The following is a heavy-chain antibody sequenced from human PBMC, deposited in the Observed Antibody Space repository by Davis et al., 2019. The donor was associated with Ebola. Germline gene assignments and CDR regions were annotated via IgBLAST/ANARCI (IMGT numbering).Heavy chain of an antibody. V-gene: IGHV1-69*02. D-gene: IGHD3-3*01. J-gene: IGHJ3*02. Sequence: SVKVSCKASGGTFSSYTISWVRQAPGQGLEWMGRIIPILGIANYAQKFQGRVTITADESTSTAYMELSSLRSEDTAVYYCARGRGHYDLGADDIWGQGTMVTVSS. CDR1: GGTFSSYT. CDR3: ARGRGHYDLGADDI. CDR2: IIPILGIA.